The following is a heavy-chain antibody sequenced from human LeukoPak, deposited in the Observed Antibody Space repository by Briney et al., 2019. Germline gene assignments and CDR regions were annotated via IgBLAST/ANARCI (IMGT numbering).Heavy chain of an antibody. Sequence: VASVKVSCKVSGYTLTELSMRWVRQAPGKGLEWIGGFDPEDGETIYAQKFQGRVTMTEDTSTDTAYMELSSLRSEDTAVYYCATVRDYYDFWGVRAFDIWGQGTMVTVSS. J-gene: IGHJ3*02. CDR1: GYTLTELS. CDR3: ATVRDYYDFWGVRAFDI. V-gene: IGHV1-24*01. CDR2: FDPEDGET. D-gene: IGHD3-3*01.